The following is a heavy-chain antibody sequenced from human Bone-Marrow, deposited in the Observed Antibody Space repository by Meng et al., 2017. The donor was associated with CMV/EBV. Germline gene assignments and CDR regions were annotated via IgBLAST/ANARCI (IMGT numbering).Heavy chain of an antibody. V-gene: IGHV3-74*01. CDR1: GFTFDDYA. J-gene: IGHJ4*02. CDR2: ISSDGSST. D-gene: IGHD4-23*01. Sequence: ESLKISCAASGFTFDDYAMHWVRQAPGKGLEWVSGISSDGSSTRSYADSVKGRFTISRDNAKNTLYLQMNNLRAEDTAVYYCARGVVSRAPYFDFWGQGTLVTVSS. CDR3: ARGVVSRAPYFDF.